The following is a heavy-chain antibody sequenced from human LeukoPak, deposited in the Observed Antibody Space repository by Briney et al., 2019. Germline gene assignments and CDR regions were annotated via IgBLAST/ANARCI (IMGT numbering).Heavy chain of an antibody. CDR1: GFTFSNYG. Sequence: GGSLRLSCAASGFTFSNYGMSWVRQAPGKGLEWVSDIGGSGSSTYYADSVKGRFTISRDNSKNTLYLQMNSLRAEDTAVYYCAKGADYEPYYYYYYMDVWGEGTTVTVSS. D-gene: IGHD4-17*01. CDR2: IGGSGSST. J-gene: IGHJ6*03. CDR3: AKGADYEPYYYYYYMDV. V-gene: IGHV3-23*01.